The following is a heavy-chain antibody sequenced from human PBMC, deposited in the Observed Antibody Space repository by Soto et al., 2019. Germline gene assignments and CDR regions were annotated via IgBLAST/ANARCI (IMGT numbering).Heavy chain of an antibody. V-gene: IGHV1-3*01. J-gene: IGHJ4*02. CDR2: INAGNDNT. Sequence: ASVKVSCKASGDTFTSNALDCVRQAPGQRLEWTGWINAGNDNTRHSQKFQGRVTITRDTSATTGYMEVSSLRSEDTTVYYCARDTSPYSSGWHNRHFDYWGQGTLVTVSS. CDR1: GDTFTSNA. D-gene: IGHD6-19*01. CDR3: ARDTSPYSSGWHNRHFDY.